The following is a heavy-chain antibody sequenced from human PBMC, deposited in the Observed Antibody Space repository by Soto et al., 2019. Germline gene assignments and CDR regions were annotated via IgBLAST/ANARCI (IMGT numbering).Heavy chain of an antibody. CDR2: IYYSGST. J-gene: IGHJ6*02. CDR1: GGSISSGGYY. V-gene: IGHV4-31*03. CDR3: AKSYDFWSGRTRYYYYGMDV. Sequence: PSETLSLTCTVSGGSISSGGYYWSWIRQHPGKGLEWIGYIYYSGSTYYNPSLKSRVTISVDTSKNQFSLKLSSVTAADTAVYYCAKSYDFWSGRTRYYYYGMDVWGHGTTVTVSS. D-gene: IGHD3-3*01.